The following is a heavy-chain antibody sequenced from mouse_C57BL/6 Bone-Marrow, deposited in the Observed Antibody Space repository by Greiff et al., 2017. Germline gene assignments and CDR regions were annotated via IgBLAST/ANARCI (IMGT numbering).Heavy chain of an antibody. CDR3: ARRGPYYFDY. CDR2: ISSGSSTI. J-gene: IGHJ2*01. Sequence: EVHLVESGGGLVKPGGSLKLSCAASGFTFSDYGMHWVRQAPEKGLEWVAYISSGSSTIYYADTVQGRFTISRDNAKNTLFLQMTSLRSEDTAMXYCARRGPYYFDYWGQGTTLTVSS. CDR1: GFTFSDYG. V-gene: IGHV5-17*01.